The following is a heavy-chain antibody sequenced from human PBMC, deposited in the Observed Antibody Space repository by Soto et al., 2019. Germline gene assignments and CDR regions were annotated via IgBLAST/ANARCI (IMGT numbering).Heavy chain of an antibody. V-gene: IGHV4-59*08. CDR1: GGSISPYS. Sequence: QVHLQGSGPGLVKPSETLSLTCTVSGGSISPYSRSWILQPPGKGLEWIGYIFYNGGTNYNPSLKSRVTISVVTSKNQFSLRLTSVTAADTAVYYCARYHSSGFYGDYWGQGTLVTVSS. D-gene: IGHD6-19*01. CDR3: ARYHSSGFYGDY. CDR2: IFYNGGT. J-gene: IGHJ4*02.